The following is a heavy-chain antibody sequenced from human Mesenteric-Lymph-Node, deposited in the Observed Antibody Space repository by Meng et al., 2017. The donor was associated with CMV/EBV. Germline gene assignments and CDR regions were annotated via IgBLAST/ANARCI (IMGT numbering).Heavy chain of an antibody. D-gene: IGHD3-3*01. CDR3: TADPYYDFSSGFYRDY. V-gene: IGHV3-15*01. CDR2: MKTNREGGTT. Sequence: GESLKISCAASGFTFKNAWMSWVRQAPGKGLEWVGRMKTNREGGTTDYAAPVKGRFTISRDDSKNTLYLQMNSLKTDDTAVYYCTADPYYDFSSGFYRDYWGQGTLVTVSS. J-gene: IGHJ4*02. CDR1: GFTFKNAW.